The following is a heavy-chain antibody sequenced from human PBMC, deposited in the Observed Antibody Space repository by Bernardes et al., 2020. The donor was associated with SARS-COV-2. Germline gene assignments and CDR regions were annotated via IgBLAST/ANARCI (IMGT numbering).Heavy chain of an antibody. J-gene: IGHJ6*02. CDR2: ISSSGNTI. D-gene: IGHD3-3*01. CDR3: ARGYDFWNGMDV. V-gene: IGHV3-11*01. CDR1: GFTFSEFY. Sequence: GSLRLSCAASGFTFSEFYMTWIRQAPGKGLEWVSYISSSGNTIYYADSVKGRFTMSRDNAKNSLYLQMNSLRAEDTAVYYCARGYDFWNGMDVWGQGTTVTVSS.